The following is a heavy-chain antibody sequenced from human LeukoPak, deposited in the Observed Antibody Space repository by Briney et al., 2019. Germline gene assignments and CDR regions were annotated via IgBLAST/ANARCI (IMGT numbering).Heavy chain of an antibody. Sequence: GASVKVSCKASGGTFSSYAISWVRQAPGQGLEWMGGIIPIFGTANYAQKFQGRVTITADESTSTAYMELSSLRSEDTAVYYCARDPGCSGGSCFFDYWGQGTLVTVSS. V-gene: IGHV1-69*13. CDR3: ARDPGCSGGSCFFDY. CDR2: IIPIFGTA. CDR1: GGTFSSYA. D-gene: IGHD2-15*01. J-gene: IGHJ4*02.